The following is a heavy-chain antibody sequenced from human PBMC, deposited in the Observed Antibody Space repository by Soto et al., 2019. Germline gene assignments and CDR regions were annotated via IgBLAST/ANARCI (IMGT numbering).Heavy chain of an antibody. V-gene: IGHV3-74*01. CDR1: GYTFSLSW. CDR3: VRDRGYPDSFDV. CDR2: INSDGSTI. Sequence: GGSLRLSFAASGYTFSLSWMHWVRQAPGKGLVWVSHINSDGSTILYADSVKGRFTISRDNAKNTLYLQMNSLKAEDTAMYFCVRDRGYPDSFDVWGRGTMVTVSS. D-gene: IGHD3-10*01. J-gene: IGHJ3*01.